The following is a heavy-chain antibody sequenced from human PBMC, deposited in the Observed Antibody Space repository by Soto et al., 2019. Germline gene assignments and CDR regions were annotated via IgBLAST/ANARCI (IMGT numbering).Heavy chain of an antibody. CDR1: GGSISSGGYY. CDR3: ARIKSLIYGMDV. V-gene: IGHV4-31*03. J-gene: IGHJ6*02. Sequence: QVQLQESGPGLVKPSQTLSLTCTVSGGSISSGGYYWSWIRQHPGKGLEWIGYIYYSGSTYYNPSSRSRVTISVDTSKNQFSLKLSSVTAADTAVYYCARIKSLIYGMDVWGQGTTVTVSS. CDR2: IYYSGST.